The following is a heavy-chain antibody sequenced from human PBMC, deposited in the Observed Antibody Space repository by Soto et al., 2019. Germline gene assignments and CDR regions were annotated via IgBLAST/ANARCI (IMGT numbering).Heavy chain of an antibody. Sequence: QVQVQESGPGLVRPSETLSLTCTVSGGSISSRDSYWGWIRQPPGKGLEWIGSFHYSGSTYYNPSPKSRVPISVDTSKNQLSLRVTSVTAADTAVYYCARGFGRSHFDYWGQGTLVTVSS. CDR3: ARGFGRSHFDY. V-gene: IGHV4-39*01. CDR1: GGSISSRDSY. D-gene: IGHD3-16*01. J-gene: IGHJ4*02. CDR2: FHYSGST.